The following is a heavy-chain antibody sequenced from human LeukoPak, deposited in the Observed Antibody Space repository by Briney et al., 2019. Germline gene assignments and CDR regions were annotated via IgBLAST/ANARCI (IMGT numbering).Heavy chain of an antibody. J-gene: IGHJ4*02. V-gene: IGHV4-39*07. CDR2: ISYSGSA. D-gene: IGHD2-15*01. Sequence: PSETLSLTCAVSGGSITSTLNYWGWIRQPPGKGLEWIGSISYSGSAYYNPSLRRRVTISVDRSKNQFSLKLSSVTAADTAVYYCARLTPHFEYWGQGILVTVSS. CDR3: ARLTPHFEY. CDR1: GGSITSTLNY.